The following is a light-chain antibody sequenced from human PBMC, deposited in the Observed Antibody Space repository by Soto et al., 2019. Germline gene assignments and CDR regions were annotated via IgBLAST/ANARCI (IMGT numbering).Light chain of an antibody. CDR3: SSYRAYSTLWV. V-gene: IGLV2-14*01. Sequence: QSALTQPASVSGSPGQSITISCTGTASDIGNYNWVSWYQQYPGKAPKLMIYAVNNRPSGVSNRFSASKSGNTASLTISGLQAEDEADYYCSSYRAYSTLWVFGGGTKLNVL. J-gene: IGLJ3*02. CDR2: AVN. CDR1: ASDIGNYNW.